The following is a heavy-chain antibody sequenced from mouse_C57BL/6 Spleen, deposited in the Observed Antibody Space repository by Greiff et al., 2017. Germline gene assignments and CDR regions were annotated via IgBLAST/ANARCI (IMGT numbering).Heavy chain of an antibody. CDR3: ARETGFFAY. CDR1: GYTFTDYN. Sequence: EVQVVESGPELVKPGASVKIPCKASGYTFTDYNMDWVKQSHGKILEWIGDINPNNGGTIYNQKFKGKATLTVDKSSSTAYMELRSLTSEDTAVYYCARETGFFAYWGQGTLVTVSA. CDR2: INPNNGGT. V-gene: IGHV1-18*01. J-gene: IGHJ3*01. D-gene: IGHD4-1*01.